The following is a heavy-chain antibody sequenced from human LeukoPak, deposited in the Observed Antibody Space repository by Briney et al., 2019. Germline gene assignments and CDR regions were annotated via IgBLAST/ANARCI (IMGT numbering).Heavy chain of an antibody. CDR2: IYYSGST. CDR1: GDSISSYY. D-gene: IGHD1-20*01. Sequence: TPSETLSLTCTVPGDSISSYYWSWIRQPPGKGLEWHWYIYYSGSTNYNPSLKSRVTISVDTSKNQFSLKLSSVTAADTAVYYCARDITRGAFDIWGQGTMVTVSS. V-gene: IGHV4-59*01. CDR3: ARDITRGAFDI. J-gene: IGHJ3*02.